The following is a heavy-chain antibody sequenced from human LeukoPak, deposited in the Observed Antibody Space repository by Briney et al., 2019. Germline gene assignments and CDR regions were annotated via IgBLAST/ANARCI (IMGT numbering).Heavy chain of an antibody. D-gene: IGHD1-1*01. CDR2: IYYSGST. CDR1: GGSISSYY. V-gene: IGHV4-59*12. CDR3: ARAKRVRPFDY. Sequence: SETLSLTCTVSGGSISSYYWSWIRQPPGKGLEWIGYIYYSGSTNYNPSLKSRVTISVDTSKNQFSLKLSSVTAADTAVYYCARAKRVRPFDYWGQGTLVTVSS. J-gene: IGHJ4*02.